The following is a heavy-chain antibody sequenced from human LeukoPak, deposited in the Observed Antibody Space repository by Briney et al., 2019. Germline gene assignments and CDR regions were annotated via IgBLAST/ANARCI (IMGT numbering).Heavy chain of an antibody. J-gene: IGHJ4*02. Sequence: PGGSLRLSCAASGFAFNTAWTTWVRQAPGKGLEWVSGITGNGGSVGYADAMKGRFTVSRDNAKKSLYLQMNSLRDEDTALYYCARDHVGSGYYYFDSWGQGTLVTVSS. D-gene: IGHD3-22*01. V-gene: IGHV3-20*04. CDR1: GFAFNTAW. CDR3: ARDHVGSGYYYFDS. CDR2: ITGNGGSV.